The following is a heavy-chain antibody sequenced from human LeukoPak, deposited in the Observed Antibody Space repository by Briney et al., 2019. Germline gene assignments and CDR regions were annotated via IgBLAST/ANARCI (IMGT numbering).Heavy chain of an antibody. CDR2: LHSGGST. CDR3: ARGGYSGYDPIYCFDY. D-gene: IGHD5-12*01. CDR1: GFTVNNNY. Sequence: TGGSLRLSCAASGFTVNNNYMSWVRQAPGKGLAWVAVLHSGGSTYYADSVKGRFTISRDSSKNTLYLQMNSLRADDTAVYYCARGGYSGYDPIYCFDYWGQGTLVTVSS. J-gene: IGHJ4*02. V-gene: IGHV3-66*01.